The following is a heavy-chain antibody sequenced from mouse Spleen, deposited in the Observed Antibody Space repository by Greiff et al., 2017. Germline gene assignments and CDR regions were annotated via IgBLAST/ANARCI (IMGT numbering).Heavy chain of an antibody. CDR1: GYTFTSYW. Sequence: LVESGAELAKPGASVKMSCKASGYTFTSYWMHWVKQRPGQGLEWIGYINPSTGYTEYNQKFKDKATLTADKSSSTAYMQLSSLTSEDSAVYYCARGITTVVAPFAYWGQGTLVTVSA. D-gene: IGHD1-1*01. CDR3: ARGITTVVAPFAY. CDR2: INPSTGYT. J-gene: IGHJ3*01. V-gene: IGHV1-7*01.